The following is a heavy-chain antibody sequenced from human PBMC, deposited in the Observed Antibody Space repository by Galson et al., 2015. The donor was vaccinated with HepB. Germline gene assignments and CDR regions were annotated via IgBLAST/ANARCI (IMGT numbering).Heavy chain of an antibody. Sequence: CAISGDSVSTNSAAWNWIRQSPSRGLEWLGRTYYRSKWYNDYAVSVKSRITINPDTSKNQFSLQLNSVTPEDTALYYCARGHVSAFDIWGQGTMVTVSS. D-gene: IGHD3-16*01. V-gene: IGHV6-1*01. CDR3: ARGHVSAFDI. CDR2: TYYRSKWYN. J-gene: IGHJ3*02. CDR1: GDSVSTNSAA.